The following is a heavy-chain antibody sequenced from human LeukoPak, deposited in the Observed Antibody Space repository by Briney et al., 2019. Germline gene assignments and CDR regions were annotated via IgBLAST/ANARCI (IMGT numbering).Heavy chain of an antibody. D-gene: IGHD3-22*01. CDR1: GGSISSYY. V-gene: IGHV4-59*08. Sequence: SETLSLTCTVSGGSISSYYWSWIRQPPGKGLEWIGYIYYSGSTNYNPSLKSRVTISVDTSKNQFSLKLSSVTAADTAVYYCARHFEYYDSSGYYPWGQGTLVTVSS. CDR3: ARHFEYYDSSGYYP. CDR2: IYYSGST. J-gene: IGHJ5*02.